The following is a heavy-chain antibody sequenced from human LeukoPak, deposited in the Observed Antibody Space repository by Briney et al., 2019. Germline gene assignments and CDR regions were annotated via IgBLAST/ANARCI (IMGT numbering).Heavy chain of an antibody. D-gene: IGHD5-24*01. Sequence: GESLKISCKGSGYSFTSYWIGWVRQMPGKGLEWMGIIYPGDSDTRYSPSFQGQVTISADKSISTAYLQWSSLKASDTAMYYCARESGEGGYNYQPFFDYWGQGTLVTVSS. CDR2: IYPGDSDT. CDR1: GYSFTSYW. V-gene: IGHV5-51*01. CDR3: ARESGEGGYNYQPFFDY. J-gene: IGHJ4*02.